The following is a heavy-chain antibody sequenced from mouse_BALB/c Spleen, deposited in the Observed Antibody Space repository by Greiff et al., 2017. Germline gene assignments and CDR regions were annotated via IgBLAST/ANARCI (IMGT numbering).Heavy chain of an antibody. D-gene: IGHD2-4*01. Sequence: EVKVVESGGGLVKPGGSLKLSCAASGFAFSSYDMSWVRQTPEKRLEWVAYISSGGGSTYYPDTVKGRFTISRDNAKNTLYLQMSSLKSEDTAMYYCARHTLYEYDVAYWGQGTLVTVSA. CDR2: ISSGGGST. V-gene: IGHV5-12-1*01. J-gene: IGHJ3*01. CDR3: ARHTLYEYDVAY. CDR1: GFAFSSYD.